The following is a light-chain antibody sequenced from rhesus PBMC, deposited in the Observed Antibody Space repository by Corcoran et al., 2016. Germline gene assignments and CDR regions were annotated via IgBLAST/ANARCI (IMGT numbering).Light chain of an antibody. Sequence: DIQMTQSPSSLSASVGDRVTITCRASENVNNYLHWYQQKPGKAPNLLIYAASPLQSGVPSRFSGSGSGTDYTFTISSMQPEDVATYYCQHSYGTPYSFGQGTKVEIK. V-gene: IGKV1-74*01. CDR1: ENVNNY. CDR3: QHSYGTPYS. J-gene: IGKJ2*01. CDR2: AAS.